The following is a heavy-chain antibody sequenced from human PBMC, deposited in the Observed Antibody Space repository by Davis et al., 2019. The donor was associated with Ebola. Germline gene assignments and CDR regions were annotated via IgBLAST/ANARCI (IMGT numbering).Heavy chain of an antibody. J-gene: IGHJ6*02. CDR1: GGSISGYY. CDR3: ARDGLWFGELWGMDV. CDR2: IYYSGST. V-gene: IGHV4-59*01. Sequence: MPSETLSLTCTVSGGSISGYYWSWIRQPPGKGLEWIGYIYYSGSTNYNPSLKSRVTISVDTSKNQFSLKLSSVTAADTAVYYCARDGLWFGELWGMDVWGQGTTVTVSS. D-gene: IGHD3-10*01.